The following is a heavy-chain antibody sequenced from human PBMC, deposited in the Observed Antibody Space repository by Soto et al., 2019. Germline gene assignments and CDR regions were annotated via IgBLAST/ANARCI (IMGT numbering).Heavy chain of an antibody. CDR3: ASGYSVYDFGITVLDY. V-gene: IGHV1-3*01. CDR1: GYTFTSYA. D-gene: IGHD5-12*01. CDR2: INAGNGNT. Sequence: ASVKVSCKASGYTFTSYAMHWVRQAPGQRLEWMGWINAGNGNTKYSQKFQGRVTITRDTSASTAYMELSSLRSEDTAVYYCASGYSVYDFGITVLDYWGQGTLITVSS. J-gene: IGHJ4*02.